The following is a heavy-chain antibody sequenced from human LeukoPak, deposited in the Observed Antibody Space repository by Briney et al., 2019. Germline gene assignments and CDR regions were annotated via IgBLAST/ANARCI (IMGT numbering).Heavy chain of an antibody. CDR1: GFSFRTYW. V-gene: IGHV3-74*01. CDR3: ATLGRNYFDS. Sequence: GGSLRLSCEGSGFSFRTYWMNWVRQAPGKGLVWVSRINNDGSNPIYADSVKGRFTVSRDNAKNSLYLQMNSLRAEDTAVYYCATLGRNYFDSWGQGSLVTVSS. J-gene: IGHJ4*02. D-gene: IGHD2-15*01. CDR2: INNDGSNP.